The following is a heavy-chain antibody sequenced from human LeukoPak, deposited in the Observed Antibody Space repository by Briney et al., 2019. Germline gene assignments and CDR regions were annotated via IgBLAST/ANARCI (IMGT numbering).Heavy chain of an antibody. D-gene: IGHD2-21*02. CDR1: GFTFTAYY. J-gene: IGHJ4*02. CDR2: INPHSGVT. Sequence: APAKDSCKASGFTFTAYYIHWVRQAPGQGLEWMGYINPHSGVTSSPQNFQGRVTMTTDTSISAAYMELSSLISDDTAMYYCVREGNELLSKNFDYWGPGTLVTVSS. V-gene: IGHV1-2*02. CDR3: VREGNELLSKNFDY.